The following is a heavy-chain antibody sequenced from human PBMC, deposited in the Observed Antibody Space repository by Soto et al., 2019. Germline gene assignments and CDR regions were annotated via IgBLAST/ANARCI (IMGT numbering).Heavy chain of an antibody. CDR1: GFTFSNFA. V-gene: IGHV3-23*01. J-gene: IGHJ4*02. CDR3: AKGGATYGLLTHDY. D-gene: IGHD3-9*01. Sequence: GGSLRLSCVVSGFTFSNFAMSWVRQAPGKGLEWVSTLTGSSGVTYYADSVKGRFAISRDKSRNTLSPQMNSLTAEDTAVYYCAKGGATYGLLTHDYWGQGTRVTVSS. CDR2: LTGSSGVT.